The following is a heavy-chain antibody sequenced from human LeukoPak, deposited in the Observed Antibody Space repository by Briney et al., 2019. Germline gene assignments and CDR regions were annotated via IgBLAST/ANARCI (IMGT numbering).Heavy chain of an antibody. D-gene: IGHD5-18*01. CDR3: ARGGYSYGLYYFDY. Sequence: ASVKVSCKASGYTFTSYAMNWVRQAPGQGLEWMGWINTNTGNPTYAQGFTGRFVFSLDTSVSTAYLQISSLKAEDTAVYYCARGGYSYGLYYFDYWGQGTLVTVSS. J-gene: IGHJ4*02. CDR2: INTNTGNP. CDR1: GYTFTSYA. V-gene: IGHV7-4-1*02.